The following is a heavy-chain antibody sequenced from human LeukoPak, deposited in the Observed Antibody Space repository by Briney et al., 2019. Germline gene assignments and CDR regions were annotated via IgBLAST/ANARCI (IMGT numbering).Heavy chain of an antibody. J-gene: IGHJ5*02. CDR2: INSDGSST. CDR3: ARVVELVPWFDP. D-gene: IGHD6-6*01. Sequence: PGGSLRLSCAASGFTFSSYWMHWVRQAPGKGLVWVSRINSDGSSTSYADSVKGRFTISRDNAKNTLYLQMNSLRAEDTAVYYCARVVELVPWFDPWGQGTLVTVSS. V-gene: IGHV3-74*01. CDR1: GFTFSSYW.